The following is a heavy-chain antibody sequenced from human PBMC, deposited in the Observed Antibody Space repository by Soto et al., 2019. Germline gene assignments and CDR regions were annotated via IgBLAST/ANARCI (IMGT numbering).Heavy chain of an antibody. Sequence: SETLSLTCTVSGDSISTSSSYYWGWIRQPPGKGLEWIGEINHSGSTNYDPSLKSRVTISVDTSKNQFSLKLSSVTAADTAVYYCARGDPKRWLQAYYFDYWGQGTLVTVSS. CDR2: INHSGST. CDR1: GDSISTSSSYY. V-gene: IGHV4-39*07. D-gene: IGHD5-12*01. J-gene: IGHJ4*02. CDR3: ARGDPKRWLQAYYFDY.